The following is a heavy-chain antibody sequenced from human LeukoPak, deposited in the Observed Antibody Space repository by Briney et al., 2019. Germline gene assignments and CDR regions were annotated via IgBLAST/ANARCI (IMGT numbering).Heavy chain of an antibody. J-gene: IGHJ6*03. CDR2: IYPGDSDT. V-gene: IGHV5-51*01. Sequence: GESLKIPLRSSGYILTNYWTGWVRQMPGKGLEWMGIIYPGDSDTRYSPSFQGQVTISADKSISTAYLQWSSLKASDTAMYYCARHLHSGDHYNSIDAWGQGTPVTVSS. CDR1: GYILTNYW. D-gene: IGHD2-21*02. CDR3: ARHLHSGDHYNSIDA.